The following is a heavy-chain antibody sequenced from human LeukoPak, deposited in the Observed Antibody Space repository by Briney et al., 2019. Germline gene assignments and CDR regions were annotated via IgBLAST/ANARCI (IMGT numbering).Heavy chain of an antibody. CDR2: ISYDGSNK. D-gene: IGHD1-26*01. CDR1: GFTFKSYS. CDR3: ARDRGEWELNFDY. J-gene: IGHJ4*02. Sequence: PGGSLRLSCAASGFTFKSYSMGWVRQAPGKGLEWVAVISYDGSNKYYADSVKGRFTTSRDNSKNTLYLQMNSLRAEDTAVYYCARDRGEWELNFDYWGQGTLVTVSS. V-gene: IGHV3-30-3*01.